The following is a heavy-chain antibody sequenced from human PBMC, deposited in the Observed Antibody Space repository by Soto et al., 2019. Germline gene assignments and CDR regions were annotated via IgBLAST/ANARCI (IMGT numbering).Heavy chain of an antibody. CDR2: INAGNGNT. V-gene: IGHV1-3*01. CDR1: GYTFTSYA. Sequence: GASVKVSCKASGYTFTSYAMHWVRQAPGQRLEWMGWINAGNGNTKYSQKFQGRVTITRDTSASTAYMELSSLRSEDTAVYYCARVAAAAGYYYYYGMDVWGQGTTVTV. D-gene: IGHD6-13*01. J-gene: IGHJ6*02. CDR3: ARVAAAAGYYYYYGMDV.